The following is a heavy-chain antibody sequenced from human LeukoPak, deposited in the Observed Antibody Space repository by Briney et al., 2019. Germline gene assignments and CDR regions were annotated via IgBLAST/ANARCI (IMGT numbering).Heavy chain of an antibody. Sequence: ASVRVSCKASGGTFSRYAISWVRQAPGQGLEWMGGIIPIFGTANYAQKFQGRVTITTDESTSTAYMELSSLRSEDTAVYYCAREIPGWSYDYWGQGTLVTVSS. J-gene: IGHJ4*02. CDR1: GGTFSRYA. D-gene: IGHD2-15*01. V-gene: IGHV1-69*05. CDR2: IIPIFGTA. CDR3: AREIPGWSYDY.